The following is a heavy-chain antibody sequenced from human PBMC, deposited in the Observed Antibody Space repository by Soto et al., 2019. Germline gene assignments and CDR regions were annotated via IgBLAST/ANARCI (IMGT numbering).Heavy chain of an antibody. Sequence: ASVKVSCKASGYTFTSYGISWVRQAPGQGLEWMGWISAYNGNTNYAQKLQGRVTMTTDTSTSTAYMELRSLRSDDTAVYYCAREEQKNYYYGMDVWGQGTTVTISS. V-gene: IGHV1-18*04. CDR1: GYTFTSYG. J-gene: IGHJ6*02. CDR3: AREEQKNYYYGMDV. D-gene: IGHD1-26*01. CDR2: ISAYNGNT.